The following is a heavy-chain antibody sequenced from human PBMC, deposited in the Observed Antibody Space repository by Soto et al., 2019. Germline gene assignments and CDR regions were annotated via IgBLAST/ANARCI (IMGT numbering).Heavy chain of an antibody. V-gene: IGHV3-23*01. D-gene: IGHD2-2*01. CDR1: GFTFSSYA. CDR2: ISRSGGST. CDR3: AHRDWEGCGSTNCYFALDY. Sequence: EVQLLESGGGLVQPGGSLRLSCAASGFTFSSYAMRWVRQAPGKGLEWVSGISRSGGSTYYANSVKGRFTVSRDNSKNTLFLQMNSLRAEDTAVYYCAHRDWEGCGSTNCYFALDYWGQGTLVTVSS. J-gene: IGHJ4*02.